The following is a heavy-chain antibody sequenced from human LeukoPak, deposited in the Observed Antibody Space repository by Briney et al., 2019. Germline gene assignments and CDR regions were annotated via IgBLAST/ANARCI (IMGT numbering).Heavy chain of an antibody. J-gene: IGHJ4*02. CDR2: IYYSGST. V-gene: IGHV4-59*08. CDR1: GGSISSYY. D-gene: IGHD6-6*01. Sequence: SETLSLTCTVSGGSISSYYWSWIRQPPGKGLEWIGYIYYSGSTNYNPSLKSRVTISVDTSKNQFSLKLSSVTAADTAVYYCARHSSSSTYYYFDYWGQGTLVTVS. CDR3: ARHSSSSTYYYFDY.